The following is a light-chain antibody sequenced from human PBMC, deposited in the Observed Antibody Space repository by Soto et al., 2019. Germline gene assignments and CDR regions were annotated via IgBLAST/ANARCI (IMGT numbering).Light chain of an antibody. V-gene: IGLV2-18*01. CDR1: STDFVSYNR. CDR3: SLYTSENTYV. CDR2: EAS. Sequence: QSVLTQPPSVSGSPGQSVTISCTGTSTDFVSYNRVSWYQQPPGTAPKLIIYEASNRPSGVPDRFSGSNSGNTASLTISGLQAADEADYYCSLYTSENTYVFGTGTKLTVL. J-gene: IGLJ1*01.